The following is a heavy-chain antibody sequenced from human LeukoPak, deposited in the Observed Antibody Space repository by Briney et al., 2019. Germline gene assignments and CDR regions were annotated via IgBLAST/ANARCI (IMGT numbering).Heavy chain of an antibody. CDR1: GGSISSSSYY. J-gene: IGHJ6*02. V-gene: IGHV4-39*07. D-gene: IGHD3-22*01. Sequence: SETLSLTCTVSGGSISSSSYYWGWIRQPPGKGLEWIGSIYYSGSTYYNPSLKSRVTISVDTSKNQFSLKLSSVTAADTAVYYCAKGGHYYDSSGYYHGGMDVWGQGTTVTVSS. CDR3: AKGGHYYDSSGYYHGGMDV. CDR2: IYYSGST.